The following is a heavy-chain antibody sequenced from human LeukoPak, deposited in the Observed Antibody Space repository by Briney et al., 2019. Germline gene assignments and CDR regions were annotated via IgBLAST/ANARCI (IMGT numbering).Heavy chain of an antibody. CDR2: IYSTGST. CDR3: ARQIASAGTAGFDF. Sequence: SETLSLTCTVSGGSISSYYWSWIRQPAGKGLEWIGRIYSTGSTNYNPSLKSRVTMSVDTSKNQFSLRLRSVTAADTVVYYCARQIASAGTAGFDFWGQGALVTVSS. J-gene: IGHJ4*02. V-gene: IGHV4-4*07. CDR1: GGSISSYY. D-gene: IGHD6-13*01.